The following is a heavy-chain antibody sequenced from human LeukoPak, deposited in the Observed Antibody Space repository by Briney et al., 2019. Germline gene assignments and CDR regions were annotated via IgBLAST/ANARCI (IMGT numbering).Heavy chain of an antibody. D-gene: IGHD4-11*01. CDR2: IKEEGSEK. J-gene: IGHJ4*02. V-gene: IGHV3-7*01. CDR3: ARDIPYSGAYESDS. Sequence: QTGGSLRLSCAASGFTFSRHWMSWVRQAPGKGLEWVANIKEEGSEKYYVESVKGRFTISRDNAKNSLNLQMNSLRAEDTAVYYCARDIPYSGAYESDSWGQGTLVTVSS. CDR1: GFTFSRHW.